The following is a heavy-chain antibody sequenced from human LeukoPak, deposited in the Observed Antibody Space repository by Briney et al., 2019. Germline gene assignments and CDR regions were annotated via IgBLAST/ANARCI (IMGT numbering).Heavy chain of an antibody. V-gene: IGHV3-21*01. Sequence: KSGGSLRLSCAASGFTFSSYSMNWVRQAPGKGLEWVSSISSSSSYIYYADSVKGRFTISRDNAKNSLYLQMNSLRDEDTAVYYCARASLAYCGGDCYYGFDYWGQGTLVTVSS. J-gene: IGHJ4*02. CDR1: GFTFSSYS. D-gene: IGHD2-21*02. CDR3: ARASLAYCGGDCYYGFDY. CDR2: ISSSSSYI.